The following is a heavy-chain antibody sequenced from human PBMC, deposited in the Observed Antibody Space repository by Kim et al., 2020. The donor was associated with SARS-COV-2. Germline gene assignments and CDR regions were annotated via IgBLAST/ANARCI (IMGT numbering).Heavy chain of an antibody. CDR1: GGSISGYH. D-gene: IGHD3-16*02. Sequence: SETLSLTCTVSGGSISGYHWSWIRQSPGRGLEWIGYIYYSGNTNYRPSLKSRVTISIDTSKNQFSLKLRSVTAAYTAVYYCARGTYDYVWGSYRFVYWGQGTLVTVSS. CDR2: IYYSGNT. CDR3: ARGTYDYVWGSYRFVY. V-gene: IGHV4-59*01. J-gene: IGHJ4*02.